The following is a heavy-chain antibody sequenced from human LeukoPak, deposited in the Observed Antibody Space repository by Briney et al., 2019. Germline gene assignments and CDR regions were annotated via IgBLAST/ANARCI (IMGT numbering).Heavy chain of an antibody. CDR2: INPSGGST. Sequence: GASVKVSCKASGYTFTSYGISWVRQAPGQGLEWMGIINPSGGSTSYAQKFQGRVTMTRDTSTSTVYMELSSLRSEDTAVYYCARDAVHYYDSSGYCELDYWGQGTLVTVSS. J-gene: IGHJ4*02. CDR1: GYTFTSYG. V-gene: IGHV1-46*01. CDR3: ARDAVHYYDSSGYCELDY. D-gene: IGHD3-22*01.